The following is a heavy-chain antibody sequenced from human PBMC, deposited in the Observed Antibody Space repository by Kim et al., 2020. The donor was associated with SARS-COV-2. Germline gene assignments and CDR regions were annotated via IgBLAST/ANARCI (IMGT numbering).Heavy chain of an antibody. J-gene: IGHJ5*02. CDR3: TGGIASGVTGYFDP. CDR2: IYQSGST. V-gene: IGHV4-4*02. CDR1: GGSISSSNW. D-gene: IGHD6-13*01. Sequence: SETLSLTCAVSGGSISSSNWWNWVRQSPGKGLEWIGEIYQSGSTSDNPSLKSRVTISLDKSKNQFSLNLRSVTAADTAVYYCTGGIASGVTGYFDPWGQGTLVPVSS.